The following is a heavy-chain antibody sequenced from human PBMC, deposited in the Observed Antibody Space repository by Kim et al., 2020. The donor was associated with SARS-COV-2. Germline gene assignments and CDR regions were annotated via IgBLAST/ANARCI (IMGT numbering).Heavy chain of an antibody. CDR1: GYTFTTYW. J-gene: IGHJ3*02. Sequence: GESLKISCKGSGYTFTTYWISWVRQMPGKGLEWMGRIDPSDSYTNYSPSFQGHVTISADKSISTAYLQWSSLKASDTAMYYCARLTMSGFTTNAFEIWGQGTMVSVSS. D-gene: IGHD3-10*02. V-gene: IGHV5-10-1*01. CDR3: ARLTMSGFTTNAFEI. CDR2: IDPSDSYT.